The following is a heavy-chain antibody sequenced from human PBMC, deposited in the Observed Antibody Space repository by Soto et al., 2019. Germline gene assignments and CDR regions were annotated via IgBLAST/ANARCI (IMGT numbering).Heavy chain of an antibody. J-gene: IGHJ6*02. CDR3: ARDSAGTYYAFWSGSPLRYYGMDV. CDR1: GGSISSYY. D-gene: IGHD3-3*01. V-gene: IGHV4-4*07. CDR2: IYTSGST. Sequence: SETLSLTGTVSGGSISSYYWSWIRQPAGKGLEWIGRIYTSGSTNYNPSLKSRVTMSVDTSKNQFSLKLSSVTAADTAVYYCARDSAGTYYAFWSGSPLRYYGMDVWGQGTTVTVSS.